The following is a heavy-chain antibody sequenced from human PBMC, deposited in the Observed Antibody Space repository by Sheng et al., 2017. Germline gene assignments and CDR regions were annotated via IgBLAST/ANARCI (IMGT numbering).Heavy chain of an antibody. V-gene: IGHV3-7*01. J-gene: IGHJ5*02. D-gene: IGHD6-13*01. Sequence: EVQVVESGGGLVQPGGSLRLSCTASGLPFSSYWVNWVRQAPGKGLEWVANMNQDGSEKYYADSVRGRFTISRDNAKKSMYLQMNSLRIKDTAVYYCDGSNWPTWVRGTRVTVSS. CDR1: GLPFSSYW. CDR2: MNQDGSEK. CDR3: DGSNWPT.